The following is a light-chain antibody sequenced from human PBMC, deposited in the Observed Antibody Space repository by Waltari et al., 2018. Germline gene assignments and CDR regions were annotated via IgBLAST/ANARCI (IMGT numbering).Light chain of an antibody. Sequence: QAVVTQEPSVTVSPGGTVTLTCGSTTGVVTSGHYPYWFQQKPGQAPRTLIFDTSNKHSWTPARFSGSLRGGKAALTLSGAQPEDEAEYYCLVSYNDARSVCGGGTKLTVL. J-gene: IGLJ3*02. CDR3: LVSYNDARSV. CDR2: DTS. CDR1: TGVVTSGHY. V-gene: IGLV7-46*01.